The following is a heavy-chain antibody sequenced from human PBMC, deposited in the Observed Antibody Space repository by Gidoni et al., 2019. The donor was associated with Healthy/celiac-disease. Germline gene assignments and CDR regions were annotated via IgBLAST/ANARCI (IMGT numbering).Heavy chain of an antibody. CDR3: AKDITSGWENYFDY. CDR1: GFTFDDYA. CDR2: ISWNSGSI. J-gene: IGHJ4*02. V-gene: IGHV3-9*01. Sequence: EVQLVESGGGLVQPGRSLRLSCAASGFTFDDYAMHWVRQAPGKGLEWVSGISWNSGSIGYADSVKGRFTISRDNAKNSLYLQMNSLRAEDTALYYCAKDITSGWENYFDYWGQGTLVTVSS. D-gene: IGHD6-19*01.